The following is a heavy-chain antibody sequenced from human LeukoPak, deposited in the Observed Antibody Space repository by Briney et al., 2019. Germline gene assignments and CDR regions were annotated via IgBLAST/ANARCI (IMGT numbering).Heavy chain of an antibody. J-gene: IGHJ4*02. CDR3: ATTVGHCSSTSCSRFRYFDY. D-gene: IGHD2-2*01. CDR1: GFTFSTYA. V-gene: IGHV3-23*01. CDR2: ISGSGGTT. Sequence: GGSLRLSCAASGFTFSTYAMTWVRQAPGKGLEWVSSISGSGGTTYYADSVKGRFTISRDNSKNTLSLQMNSLRAEDTAVYYCATTVGHCSSTSCSRFRYFDYWGQGTLVTVSS.